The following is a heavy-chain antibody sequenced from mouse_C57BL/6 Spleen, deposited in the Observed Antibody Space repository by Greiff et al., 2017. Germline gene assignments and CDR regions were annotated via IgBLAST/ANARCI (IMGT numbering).Heavy chain of an antibody. J-gene: IGHJ2*01. CDR3: ARGFYDYGLDY. CDR2: INPSTGGT. V-gene: IGHV1-42*01. D-gene: IGHD2-4*01. CDR1: GYSFTGYY. Sequence: VQLQQSGPELVKPGASVKISCKASGYSFTGYYMNWVKQSPEKSLEWIGEINPSTGGTTYNQKFKAKATLTVDKSSSTAYMQLKSLTSEDSAVYYCARGFYDYGLDYWGQGTTLTVSS.